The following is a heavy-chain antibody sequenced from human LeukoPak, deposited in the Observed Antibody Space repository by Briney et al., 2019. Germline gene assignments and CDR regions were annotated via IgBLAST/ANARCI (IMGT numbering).Heavy chain of an antibody. D-gene: IGHD3-10*01. CDR1: GFTFSNYA. CDR3: ARAPRRFRGIIITPLYYFDY. J-gene: IGHJ4*02. Sequence: GGSLRLSCPPSGFTFSNYAMSWARQPPGRGRECVSSIIVIGENTYYADSVKGRFTISRDNSKNTLYLQMNSLRAEDTAVYYCARAPRRFRGIIITPLYYFDYWGQGTLVTVSS. CDR2: IIVIGENT. V-gene: IGHV3-23*01.